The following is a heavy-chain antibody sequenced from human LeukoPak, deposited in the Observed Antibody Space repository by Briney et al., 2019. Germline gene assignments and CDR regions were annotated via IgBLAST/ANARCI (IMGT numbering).Heavy chain of an antibody. V-gene: IGHV5-51*01. J-gene: IGHJ6*02. Sequence: GESLKISCKGSGSSFTSYWIGWVRQMPGKGLEWMGIIYPGDSDTRYSPSFQGQVTISADKSISTAYLQWSSLKASDTAMYYCARLTSTVTTGDYYYYGMDVWGQGTTVTVSS. CDR2: IYPGDSDT. CDR3: ARLTSTVTTGDYYYYGMDV. CDR1: GSSFTSYW. D-gene: IGHD4-11*01.